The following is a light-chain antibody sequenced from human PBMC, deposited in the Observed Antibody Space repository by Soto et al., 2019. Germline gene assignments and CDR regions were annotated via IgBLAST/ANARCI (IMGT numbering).Light chain of an antibody. CDR1: QSITYW. Sequence: DIQMTQSPSSLSASVGDRVTITCRASQSITYWLAWYQQKPGRAPKLLIYDVFTLQSGVPSRFSGSGSGTEFNLTISSLQPDDSATYYCQQYHSFSFTFGQGTKLEIK. CDR2: DVF. J-gene: IGKJ2*01. CDR3: QQYHSFSFT. V-gene: IGKV1-5*01.